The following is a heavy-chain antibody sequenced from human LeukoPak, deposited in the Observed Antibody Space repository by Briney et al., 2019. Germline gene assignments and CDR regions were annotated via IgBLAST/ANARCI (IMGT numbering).Heavy chain of an antibody. Sequence: SETLSLTCAVYGGSFSGYYWNWIRQPPGKGLEWIGEINHSGSTNYNPSLKSRVTISVDTSKNQFSLKLSSVTAADTAVYYCVVWFGELSVHYGMDVWAKGPRSPSP. CDR2: INHSGST. CDR3: VVWFGELSVHYGMDV. CDR1: GGSFSGYY. J-gene: IGHJ6*02. V-gene: IGHV4-34*01. D-gene: IGHD3-10*01.